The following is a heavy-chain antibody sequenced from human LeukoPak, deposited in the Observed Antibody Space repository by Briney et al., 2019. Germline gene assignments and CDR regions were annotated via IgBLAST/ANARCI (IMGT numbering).Heavy chain of an antibody. J-gene: IGHJ6*03. CDR3: ASVDYGDERSYYYYYMDV. CDR2: IYTSGST. V-gene: IGHV4-4*07. D-gene: IGHD4-17*01. CDR1: GGSISSYY. Sequence: SETLSLTCTVSGGSISSYYWSWIRQPAGKGLEWIGRIYTSGSTNYNPSLKSRVTMSVDTSKNQFSLKLSSVTAADTAVYYCASVDYGDERSYYYYYMDVWGKGTTATVSS.